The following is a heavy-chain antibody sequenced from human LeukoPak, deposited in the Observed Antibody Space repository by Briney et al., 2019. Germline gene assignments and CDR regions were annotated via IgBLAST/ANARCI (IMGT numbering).Heavy chain of an antibody. V-gene: IGHV3-7*01. CDR3: APEVWELQGASDI. CDR2: IKEDGSEK. J-gene: IGHJ3*02. CDR1: GFTFSSYA. D-gene: IGHD1-26*01. Sequence: GGSLRLSCAASGFTFSSYAMSWVRQAPGRGLEWVANIKEDGSEKFYVDSVKGRFTISRDNAKNSLFLQMTSLRAEDTALYYCAPEVWELQGASDIWGQGTMVTVSS.